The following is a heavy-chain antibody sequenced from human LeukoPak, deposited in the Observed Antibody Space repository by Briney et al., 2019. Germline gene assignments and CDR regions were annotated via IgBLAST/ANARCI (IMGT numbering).Heavy chain of an antibody. J-gene: IGHJ4*02. CDR1: GYSISSYY. CDR2: IYYSGST. CDR3: AKLGRGYYGDY. D-gene: IGHD3-22*01. V-gene: IGHV4-59*12. Sequence: SETLSLTCTVSGYSISSYYWSWIRQPPGKGLEWIGYIYYSGSTNYNPSLKSRVTISVDTSKNQFSLKLSSVTAADTAVYYCAKLGRGYYGDYWGQRTLVTVSS.